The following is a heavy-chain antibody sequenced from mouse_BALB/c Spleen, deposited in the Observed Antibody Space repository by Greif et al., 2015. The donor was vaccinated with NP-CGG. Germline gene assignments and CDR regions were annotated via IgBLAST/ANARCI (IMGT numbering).Heavy chain of an antibody. Sequence: QVQLQHSGAELVKPGASVKLSCKASGYTFTSYWMHWVKQRPGQGLEWIGEINPSNGRTDYNEKFKSKATLTVDKSSSTAYMQLSSLTSEDSAVYYCAGYYVYWGQGTTLTVSS. CDR3: AGYYVY. D-gene: IGHD2-3*01. CDR1: GYTFTSYW. V-gene: IGHV1S81*02. J-gene: IGHJ2*01. CDR2: INPSNGRT.